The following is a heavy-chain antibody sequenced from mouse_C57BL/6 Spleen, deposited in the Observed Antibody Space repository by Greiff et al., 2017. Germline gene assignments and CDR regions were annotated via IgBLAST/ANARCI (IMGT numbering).Heavy chain of an antibody. CDR1: GYTFTDYY. Sequence: VQLQESGPELVKPGASVKISCKASGYTFTDYYMNWVKQRPGQGLEWIGLIFPASGSTYYNEKFKGKATLTVDKSSSTAYMLRSSLTSQDSAVYVGAREGNYAKAGWNKEVWGTGTTVTVSS. V-gene: IGHV1-75*01. CDR3: AREGNYAKAGWNKEV. J-gene: IGHJ1*03. D-gene: IGHD6-5*01. CDR2: IFPASGST.